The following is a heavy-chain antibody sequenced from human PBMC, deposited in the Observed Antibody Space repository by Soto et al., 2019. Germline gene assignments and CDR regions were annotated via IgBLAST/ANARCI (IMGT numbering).Heavy chain of an antibody. Sequence: EVQLLESGGGLVQPGGSLRLSCAASGFTFNNYAMTWVHQAPGKGLEWVSAISGGGDTTSYADSVKGRFTVSRDGSKNTLDLQMSSLRAEDPALYYCAKGRGGSGSLTPRVDFWGQGTLVTVSS. CDR1: GFTFNNYA. D-gene: IGHD3-10*01. V-gene: IGHV3-23*01. CDR2: ISGGGDTT. CDR3: AKGRGGSGSLTPRVDF. J-gene: IGHJ4*02.